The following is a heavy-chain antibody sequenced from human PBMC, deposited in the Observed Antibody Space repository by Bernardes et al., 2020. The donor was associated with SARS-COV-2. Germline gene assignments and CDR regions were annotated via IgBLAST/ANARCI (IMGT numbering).Heavy chain of an antibody. CDR2: ISSSSSYI. CDR3: ARATLGFDY. V-gene: IGHV3-21*01. Sequence: GGSLRLSCAASGFTFSSYSMNWVRQAPGKGLEWVSSISSSSSYIYYADSVKGRFTISRDNAKNSLYLQMNSLIAADTAVYYCARATLGFDYWGQGILVTVSS. CDR1: GFTFSSYS. D-gene: IGHD5-12*01. J-gene: IGHJ4*02.